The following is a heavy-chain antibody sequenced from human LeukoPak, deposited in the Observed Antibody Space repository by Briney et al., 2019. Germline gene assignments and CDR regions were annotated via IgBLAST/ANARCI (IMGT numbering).Heavy chain of an antibody. J-gene: IGHJ6*03. D-gene: IGHD6-6*01. Sequence: SETLSLTCTVSGGSISSYYWSWIRQPPGKGLEWIGYIYYSGSTNYNPSLKSRVTISVDTSKNQFSLKLSSVTAADTAVYYCARDPGSSSLYYYYYYMDVWGKGTTVTVSS. CDR1: GGSISSYY. CDR2: IYYSGST. CDR3: ARDPGSSSLYYYYYYMDV. V-gene: IGHV4-59*01.